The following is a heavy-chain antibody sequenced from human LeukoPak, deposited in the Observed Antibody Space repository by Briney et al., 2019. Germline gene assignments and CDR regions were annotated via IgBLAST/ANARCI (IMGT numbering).Heavy chain of an antibody. CDR1: GYTFTGYY. CDR2: INPNSGGT. V-gene: IGHV1-2*06. CDR3: AKCGDFIASSYNWFDP. D-gene: IGHD2-21*01. J-gene: IGHJ5*02. Sequence: ASVKVSCKASGYTFTGYYMHWVLQAPGQGLEWMGRINPNSGGTKYAQKFQGRVTMTRDTSISTAYMELNRLTSDDTAVYYCAKCGDFIASSYNWFDPWGPGTLVTVSS.